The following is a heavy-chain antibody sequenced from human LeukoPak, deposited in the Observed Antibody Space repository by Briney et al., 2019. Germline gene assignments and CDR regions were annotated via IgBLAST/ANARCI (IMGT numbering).Heavy chain of an antibody. D-gene: IGHD6-19*01. V-gene: IGHV4-59*08. CDR3: VRRDTGWNYFDY. CDR1: GGSINSHY. CDR2: IYYTGKN. J-gene: IGHJ4*02. Sequence: SETLSLTCAVSGGSINSHYWGWLRQPPGKGLQWFGDIYYTGKNNYNPSLKSRVTISLDTSKDHLSLNLTSVLAADTAIYYCVRRDTGWNYFDYWGQGILVTVSS.